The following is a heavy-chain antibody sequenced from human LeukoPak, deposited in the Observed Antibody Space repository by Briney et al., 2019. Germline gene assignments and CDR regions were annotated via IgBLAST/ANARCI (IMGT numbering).Heavy chain of an antibody. CDR1: GFTFSSYW. D-gene: IGHD3-16*01. CDR3: ARLWGIDPHYYGMDV. CDR2: IKQDGSEK. V-gene: IGHV3-7*01. Sequence: GGSLRLSCAASGFTFSSYWMSWVRQAPGKGLEWVANIKQDGSEKYYVDSVKGRFTISRDNAKNSLYLQMNSLRAEDTAVYYCARLWGIDPHYYGMDVWGQGTTVTVSS. J-gene: IGHJ6*02.